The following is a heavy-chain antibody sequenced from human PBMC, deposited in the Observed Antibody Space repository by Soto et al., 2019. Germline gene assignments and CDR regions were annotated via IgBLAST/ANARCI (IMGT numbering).Heavy chain of an antibody. Sequence: SETLSLTCTVSGGSISGYYWTWIRQPPGKGLEWVGSLFYGGTTDYNPSLKSRLTMSLDTSKNHFSLKLRSVTAADTAVYYCARHRGPAPVYWGQGTLVTVS. V-gene: IGHV4-39*01. J-gene: IGHJ4*02. CDR2: LFYGGTT. D-gene: IGHD3-10*01. CDR3: ARHRGPAPVY. CDR1: GGSISGYY.